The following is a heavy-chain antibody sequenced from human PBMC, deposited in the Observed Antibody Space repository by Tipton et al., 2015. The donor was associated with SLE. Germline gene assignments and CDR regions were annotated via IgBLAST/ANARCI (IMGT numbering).Heavy chain of an antibody. CDR2: ISSSSSYI. J-gene: IGHJ4*02. CDR3: SRDPRSLDF. V-gene: IGHV3-21*01. Sequence: SLRLSCAASGFNFNDYSMNWVRQAPGKGLEWVSSISSSSSYISYADSVKGRFTISRDNAKNSLSLQAHSLRAEDTAVYYCSRDPRSLDFWGQGTLVTVSS. CDR1: GFNFNDYS.